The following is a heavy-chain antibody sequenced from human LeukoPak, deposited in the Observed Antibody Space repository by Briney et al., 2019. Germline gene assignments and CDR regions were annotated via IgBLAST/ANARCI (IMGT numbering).Heavy chain of an antibody. CDR3: ARASWVSSTDAVR. CDR2: IRGNGGT. D-gene: IGHD3-16*01. J-gene: IGHJ4*02. V-gene: IGHV3-23*01. CDR1: GLSFSSFA. Sequence: GGSLRLSCAASGLSFSSFAMSWVRQGPARGLEWVSSIRGNGGTFYADSVKGRFTLSSDSSRNTVYFQLNNLRVEDTAIYYCARASWVSSTDAVRWGQGTLVTVSS.